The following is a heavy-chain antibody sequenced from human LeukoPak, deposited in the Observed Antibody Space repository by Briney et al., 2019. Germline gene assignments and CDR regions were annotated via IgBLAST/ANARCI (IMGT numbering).Heavy chain of an antibody. CDR1: GFTVSSNY. V-gene: IGHV3-66*04. J-gene: IGHJ5*02. Sequence: GGSLRLSCAASGFTVSSNYMSWVRQAPGKGLEWVSVIYSGGSTYYADSVKGRFTISRDNAKNTLYLEMNSLRAEDTAVYYCARRKIEAAGNWFDPWGQGTLVTVSS. CDR3: ARRKIEAAGNWFDP. D-gene: IGHD6-13*01. CDR2: IYSGGST.